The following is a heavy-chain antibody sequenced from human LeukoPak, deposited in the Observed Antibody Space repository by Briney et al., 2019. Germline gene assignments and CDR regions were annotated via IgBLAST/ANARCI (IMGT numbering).Heavy chain of an antibody. V-gene: IGHV1-2*02. CDR3: ARKDGGRDGMDV. J-gene: IGHJ6*02. Sequence: GASMKVSCRASGYTFTDYYMHWVRQAPGQGLEWMGWLNPNTLVTNYAQHFQGRVSMTWDTSISTGYMDLKSLTSDDTAVYYCARKDGGRDGMDVWGQGTTVTVSS. CDR2: LNPNTLVT. CDR1: GYTFTDYY. D-gene: IGHD4-23*01.